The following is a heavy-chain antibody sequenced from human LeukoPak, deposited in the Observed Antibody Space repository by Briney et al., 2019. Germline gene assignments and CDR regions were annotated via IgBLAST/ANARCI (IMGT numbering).Heavy chain of an antibody. CDR3: ARLAKHDAFDI. CDR2: IYYSGST. CDR1: GGSISSYY. J-gene: IGHJ3*02. V-gene: IGHV4-59*01. Sequence: SETLSLTCTVSGGSISSYYWSWIRQPPGKGLEWIGYIYYSGSTNYNPSLKSRVTISVDTSKNQFSLKLSSVTAADTAVYYCARLAKHDAFDIWGQGTMVTVSS. D-gene: IGHD5-12*01.